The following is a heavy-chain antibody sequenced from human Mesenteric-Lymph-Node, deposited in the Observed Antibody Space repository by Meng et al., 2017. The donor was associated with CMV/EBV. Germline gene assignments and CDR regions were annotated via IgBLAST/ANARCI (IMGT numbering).Heavy chain of an antibody. Sequence: GFTFINYAKRWVRQAPGKGLGWVSVSSGDGSNTDNADSVKGRFTISRDSSKNTLYLQMNSLRAEDTAVYYCAAQWLLLGAFDYWGQGTLVTVSS. CDR3: AAQWLLLGAFDY. V-gene: IGHV3-23*01. CDR1: GFTFINYA. J-gene: IGHJ4*02. CDR2: SSGDGSNT. D-gene: IGHD3-22*01.